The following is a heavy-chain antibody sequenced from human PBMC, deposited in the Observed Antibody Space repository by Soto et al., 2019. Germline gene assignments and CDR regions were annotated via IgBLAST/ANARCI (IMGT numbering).Heavy chain of an antibody. J-gene: IGHJ4*02. CDR3: ARGARELSSRFYFDY. CDR2: ISAYNGNT. Sequence: ASVKVSCKASGYTFTSYGISWVRQAPGQGLEWMGWISAYNGNTNYAQKLQGRVTMTTDTSTSTAYMELRSLRSDDTAVYYCARGARELSSRFYFDYWGQGTLVTVSS. V-gene: IGHV1-18*01. CDR1: GYTFTSYG. D-gene: IGHD3-16*02.